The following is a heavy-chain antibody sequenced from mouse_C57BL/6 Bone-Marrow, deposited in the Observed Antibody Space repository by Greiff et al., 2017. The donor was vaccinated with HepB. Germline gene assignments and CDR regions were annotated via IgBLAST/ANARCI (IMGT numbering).Heavy chain of an antibody. V-gene: IGHV1-81*01. CDR2: IYPRSGNT. CDR1: GYTFTSYG. CDR3: ATLLWDD. J-gene: IGHJ2*01. D-gene: IGHD2-1*01. Sequence: QVQLQQSGAELARPGASVKLSCKASGYTFTSYGISWVKQRTGQGLEWIGEIYPRSGNTYYNEKFKGKATLTADKSSSTAYMELRSLTSEDSAVYFCATLLWDDWGKGTTLTVSS.